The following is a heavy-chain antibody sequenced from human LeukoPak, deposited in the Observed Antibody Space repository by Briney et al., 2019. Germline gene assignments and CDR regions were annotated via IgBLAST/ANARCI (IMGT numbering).Heavy chain of an antibody. CDR2: IYYSGST. Sequence: PSETLSLTCTVSGGSISSSSYYWGWIRQPPGKGLEWIGSIYYSGSTYYNPSLKSRVTISVDTSKNQFSLKLSSVTAADTAVYYCARWAIAAAEWYWFDPWGQGTLVTVSS. J-gene: IGHJ5*02. CDR1: GGSISSSSYY. V-gene: IGHV4-39*01. D-gene: IGHD6-13*01. CDR3: ARWAIAAAEWYWFDP.